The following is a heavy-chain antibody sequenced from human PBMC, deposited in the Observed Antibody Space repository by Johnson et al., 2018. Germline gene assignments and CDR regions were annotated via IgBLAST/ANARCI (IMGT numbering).Heavy chain of an antibody. Sequence: VQLVQSGGGLVKXGGSXRLXCAASAFSFSIHTMSWVRQAPGKGLEWVASITSNSNYIYYADSVKGRFTVSRDYAKSSLFLQMNSLRVEDTAVFFCVRGLGTASDYWGRGTLVTVSS. CDR3: VRGLGTASDY. CDR2: ITSNSNYI. V-gene: IGHV3-21*01. D-gene: IGHD2-21*02. CDR1: AFSFSIHT. J-gene: IGHJ4*02.